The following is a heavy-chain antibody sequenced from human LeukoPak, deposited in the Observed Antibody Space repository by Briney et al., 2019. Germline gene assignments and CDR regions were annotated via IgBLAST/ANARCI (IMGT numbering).Heavy chain of an antibody. CDR1: GDSISGSNW. Sequence: SETLSLTCAVSGDSISGSNWWSWARQPPGKGLEWIGEIYHSGSTNYNPSLKSRVTISVDKSKNQFSLKLSSVTAADTAVYYCARVAGTFYGEAYFDYWGQGTLVTVSS. V-gene: IGHV4-4*02. J-gene: IGHJ4*02. CDR2: IYHSGST. D-gene: IGHD3-10*01. CDR3: ARVAGTFYGEAYFDY.